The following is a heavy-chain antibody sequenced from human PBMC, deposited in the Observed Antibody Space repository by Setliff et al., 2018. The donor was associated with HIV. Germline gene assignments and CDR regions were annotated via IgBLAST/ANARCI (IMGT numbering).Heavy chain of an antibody. Sequence: SVKVSCKTSGVTFTTYSITWVRQAPGQGLEWMGGIIPIIRSAKYAQKFQGRVTITADKSTSTAYMELSNLRSEDTAVYYCAREVASYSSRFDAFDVWGQGTTGTVS. CDR3: AREVASYSSRFDAFDV. CDR2: IIPIIRSA. CDR1: GVTFTTYS. D-gene: IGHD6-13*01. V-gene: IGHV1-69*06. J-gene: IGHJ3*01.